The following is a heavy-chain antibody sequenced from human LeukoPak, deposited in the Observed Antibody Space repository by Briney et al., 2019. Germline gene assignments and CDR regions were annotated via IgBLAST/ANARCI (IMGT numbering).Heavy chain of an antibody. J-gene: IGHJ4*02. Sequence: SETLSLTCTVSGYSISSGYYWGWIRQPPGKGLEWIGSIYHSGSTYYNPSLKSRVTISVDTSKNQSSLKLSSVTAADTAVYYCARSFDTRQYYYDSSGYYGLSDYWGQGTLVTVSS. V-gene: IGHV4-38-2*02. CDR1: GYSISSGYY. D-gene: IGHD3-22*01. CDR2: IYHSGST. CDR3: ARSFDTRQYYYDSSGYYGLSDY.